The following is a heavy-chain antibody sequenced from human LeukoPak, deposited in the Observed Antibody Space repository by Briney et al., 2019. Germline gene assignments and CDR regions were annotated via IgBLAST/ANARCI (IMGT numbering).Heavy chain of an antibody. V-gene: IGHV3-23*01. CDR2: MCSRDCTT. CDR1: GFTLCRQH. Sequence: GGSVSLLCRVSGFTLCRQHMMCLRESPGRGLECVTNMCSRDCTTYIADSVKGRLTISRDHSKSALSLQMNSLSTDDTAVYYCARVEAAGDNRGGYYYYYMDVWGKGTTVTVSS. CDR3: ARVEAAGDNRGGYYYYYMDV. J-gene: IGHJ6*03. D-gene: IGHD2/OR15-2a*01.